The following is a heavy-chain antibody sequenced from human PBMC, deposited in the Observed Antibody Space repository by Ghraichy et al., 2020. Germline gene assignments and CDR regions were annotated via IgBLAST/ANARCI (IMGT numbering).Heavy chain of an antibody. CDR2: ISSSSSTI. D-gene: IGHD4-11*01. J-gene: IGHJ6*02. CDR3: AADMTTVTLDV. Sequence: GGSLRLSCAASGFTFSSYSMNWVRQAPGKGLEWVSYISSSSSTIYYADSVKGRFTISRDNAKNSLYLQMNSLRAEDTAVYYCAADMTTVTLDVWGQGTTVTVSS. V-gene: IGHV3-48*01. CDR1: GFTFSSYS.